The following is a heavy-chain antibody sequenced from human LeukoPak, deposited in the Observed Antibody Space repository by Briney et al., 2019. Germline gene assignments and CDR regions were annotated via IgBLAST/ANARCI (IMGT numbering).Heavy chain of an antibody. CDR2: IWYDGSNK. CDR1: GFTFSSYG. V-gene: IGHV3-33*06. J-gene: IGHJ4*02. CDR3: AKYGSGSYPYYFDY. Sequence: PGGSLRLSCAASGFTFSSYGMHWVRQAPGKGPEWVAVIWYDGSNKYYADSVKGRFTISRDNSKNTLYLQMNSLRDEDTAVYYCAKYGSGSYPYYFDYWGQGTLVTVSS. D-gene: IGHD3-10*01.